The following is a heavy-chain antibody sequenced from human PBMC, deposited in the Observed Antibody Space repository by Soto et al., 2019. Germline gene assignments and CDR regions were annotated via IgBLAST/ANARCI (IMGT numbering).Heavy chain of an antibody. CDR1: GYTITTYG. J-gene: IGHJ4*02. V-gene: IGHV1-18*01. CDR2: ISTYNDDT. CDR3: AREYCSGTSCYGGDY. D-gene: IGHD2-2*01. Sequence: QVQLVQSGAEVKKPGASVKVSCKASGYTITTYGIRWVRRAPGQGLEWMGWISTYNDDTVYAQSLQGRVTLTTDTSTSTAYMELRSLTSDDTAVYYCAREYCSGTSCYGGDYWGQGTLVTVSS.